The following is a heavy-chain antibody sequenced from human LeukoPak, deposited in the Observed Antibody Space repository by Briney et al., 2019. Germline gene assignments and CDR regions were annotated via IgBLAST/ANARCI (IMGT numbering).Heavy chain of an antibody. V-gene: IGHV1-46*01. CDR3: ARGSLDYYDSSGYYGQLDY. D-gene: IGHD3-22*01. Sequence: ASVKVSCKASGYTFTSYYIHWVRQAPGQGLEWMGIINPSDGTTSYAQKFQGRVTMTRDTSTSTVYMEVSSLRSEDTAVYYCARGSLDYYDSSGYYGQLDYWGQGTLVTVSS. J-gene: IGHJ4*02. CDR1: GYTFTSYY. CDR2: INPSDGTT.